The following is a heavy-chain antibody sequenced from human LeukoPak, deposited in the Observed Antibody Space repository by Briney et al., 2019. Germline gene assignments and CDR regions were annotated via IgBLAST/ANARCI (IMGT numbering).Heavy chain of an antibody. V-gene: IGHV3-30-3*01. CDR1: GFTFSIYA. D-gene: IGHD5-18*01. CDR3: ARKGYSYGYGLDY. J-gene: IGHJ4*02. Sequence: GGSLRLSCAASGFTFSIYAMHWVRQAPGKGLEWVAVISYDGSNKYYADSVKGRFTISRDNSKNTLYLQMNSLRAEDTAVYYCARKGYSYGYGLDYWGQGTLVTVSS. CDR2: ISYDGSNK.